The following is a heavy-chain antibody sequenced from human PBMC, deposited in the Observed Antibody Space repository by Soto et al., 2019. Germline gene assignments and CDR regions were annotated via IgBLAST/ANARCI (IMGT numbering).Heavy chain of an antibody. CDR1: GGSFSGYY. Sequence: QVQLQQWGAGLLKPSETLSLTCAVYGGSFSGYYWSWIRQPPGKGREWIGEINHSGSTNYNPSVKSRVTISVDTSKNQFSLKLSSVTAADTAVYYCARKATYCTNGVCYSALVRSPAFDIWGQGTMVTVSS. J-gene: IGHJ3*02. D-gene: IGHD2-8*01. CDR3: ARKATYCTNGVCYSALVRSPAFDI. CDR2: INHSGST. V-gene: IGHV4-34*01.